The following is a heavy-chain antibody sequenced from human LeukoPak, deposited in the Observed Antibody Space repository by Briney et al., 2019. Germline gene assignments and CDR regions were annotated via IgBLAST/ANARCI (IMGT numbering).Heavy chain of an antibody. CDR2: VSRSGSSI. CDR1: GFTFSDYY. CDR3: ARGAVTGVGYYYYMDV. Sequence: PGGSLRLSCAASGFTFSDYYMTWIRQGPGKGLEWVSYVSRSGSSIYYTDSVKGRFTISRDNAKNSLFLQMNSLRAEDTAVYYCARGAVTGVGYYYYMDVWGNGTTVTVSS. D-gene: IGHD6-19*01. J-gene: IGHJ6*03. V-gene: IGHV3-11*04.